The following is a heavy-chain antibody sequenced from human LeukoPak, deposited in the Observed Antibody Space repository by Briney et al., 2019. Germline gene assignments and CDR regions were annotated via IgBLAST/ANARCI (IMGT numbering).Heavy chain of an antibody. V-gene: IGHV1-18*01. CDR2: IDTYSGKT. D-gene: IGHD6-13*01. CDR1: GYTYTTDG. J-gene: IGHJ5*02. CDR3: ARDRGIAEADSFDP. Sequence: ASVKVSCKAYGYTYTTDGISWVRQAPGQGLEWMGWIDTYSGKTNYAQKFRGRVTMTSDTSTSTAYMELRSLRSDDTAVYYCARDRGIAEADSFDPWGQGTLVTVSS.